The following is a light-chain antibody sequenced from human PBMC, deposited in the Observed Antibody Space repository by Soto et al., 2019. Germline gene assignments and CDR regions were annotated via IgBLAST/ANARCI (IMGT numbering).Light chain of an antibody. J-gene: IGLJ1*01. CDR2: ENN. CDR3: QSYDSSLSGYV. V-gene: IGLV1-40*01. CDR1: SSNIGAGYE. Sequence: QSVLTQPPSVSEAPGQGVTISCTGSSSNIGAGYEAHWYQQVPGTAPKLLIYENNNRPSGVPDRFSGSKSGTSASLAITGLQAEDDAEYYCQSYDSSLSGYVFGTGTKLTVL.